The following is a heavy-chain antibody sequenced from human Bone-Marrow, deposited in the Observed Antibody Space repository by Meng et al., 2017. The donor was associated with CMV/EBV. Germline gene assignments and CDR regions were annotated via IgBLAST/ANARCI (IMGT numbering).Heavy chain of an antibody. Sequence: GSLRLSCAVYGGSFSGYYWSWIRQPPGKGLEWIGEINHSGSTNYNPSLKNRVTISVDTSKNQFSLKLSSVTAADTAVYYCARARDGTGTTWVLDYWGQGTLVTVSS. D-gene: IGHD1-7*01. CDR2: INHSGST. CDR1: GGSFSGYY. V-gene: IGHV4-34*01. CDR3: ARARDGTGTTWVLDY. J-gene: IGHJ4*02.